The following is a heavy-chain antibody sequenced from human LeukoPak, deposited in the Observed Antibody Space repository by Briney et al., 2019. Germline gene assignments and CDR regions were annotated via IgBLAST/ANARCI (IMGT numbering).Heavy chain of an antibody. J-gene: IGHJ4*02. CDR1: RFTFRDHF. CDR3: ATAPTEDGDGSSPGY. D-gene: IGHD4-17*01. V-gene: IGHV3-11*04. Sequence: GGSLRLSCAASRFTFRDHFMSWIRQPPGKGLDYVSYISSSGSDTYYSDSVKGRFTVSRDNAKNSLFLQMNSLSAEDTAVYYCATAPTEDGDGSSPGYWGQGTLVTVSS. CDR2: ISSSGSDT.